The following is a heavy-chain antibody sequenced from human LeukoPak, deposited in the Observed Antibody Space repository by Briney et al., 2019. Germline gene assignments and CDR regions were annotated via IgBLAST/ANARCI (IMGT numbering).Heavy chain of an antibody. V-gene: IGHV3-21*01. J-gene: IGHJ4*02. CDR2: ISSSSCYI. D-gene: IGHD3-22*01. CDR3: AREGDYYDSSGYYPQLLDY. CDR1: GFTFSSYS. Sequence: GGSLRLSCAASGFTFSSYSMNWVRQAPGKGLEWVSSISSSSCYIYYADSVKGRFTISRDNAKNSLYLQMNSLRAEDTAVYYCAREGDYYDSSGYYPQLLDYWGQGTLVTVSS.